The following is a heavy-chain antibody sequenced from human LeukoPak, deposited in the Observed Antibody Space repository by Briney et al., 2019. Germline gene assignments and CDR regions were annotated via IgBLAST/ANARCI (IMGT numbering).Heavy chain of an antibody. CDR3: ARHRQHQLTIFGLFDL. CDR1: GGSISSYY. J-gene: IGHJ2*01. Sequence: SETLSLTCTVSGGSISSYYWSWIRQPPGKGLEWIGYIYYSGSTNYNPSLKSRVTILVDTSKNQFSLKLSSVTAADTAVYYCARHRQHQLTIFGLFDLWGRGTLITVSS. V-gene: IGHV4-59*08. D-gene: IGHD3-3*01. CDR2: IYYSGST.